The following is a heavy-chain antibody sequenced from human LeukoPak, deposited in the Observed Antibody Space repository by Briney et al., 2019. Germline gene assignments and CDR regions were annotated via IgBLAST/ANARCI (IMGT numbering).Heavy chain of an antibody. CDR3: ANFPSYYGSGSYLYYYYYGMDV. Sequence: GGSLRLSCAASGFTFSGSAMHWVRQAPGKGLEWVSAISGSGGSTYYADSVKGRFTISRDNSKNTLYLQMNSLRAEDTAVYYCANFPSYYGSGSYLYYYYYGMDVWGQGTTVTVSS. V-gene: IGHV3-23*01. J-gene: IGHJ6*02. D-gene: IGHD3-10*01. CDR1: GFTFSGSA. CDR2: ISGSGGST.